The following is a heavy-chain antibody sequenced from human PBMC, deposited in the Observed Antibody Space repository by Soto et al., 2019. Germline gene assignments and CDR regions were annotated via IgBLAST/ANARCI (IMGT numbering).Heavy chain of an antibody. J-gene: IGHJ4*02. D-gene: IGHD5-18*01. CDR3: VRHTNGYNPLDY. CDR2: ILPRDSDS. V-gene: IGHV5-51*01. Sequence: PVESLKIACEAFGYIFPDFWIGWVLQMPGKGLEWVGIILPRDSDSRYSPSFEGRVTISADNSISTAYLQWSSLTASDTAMYFCVRHTNGYNPLDYWGRGTLVTVSS. CDR1: GYIFPDFW.